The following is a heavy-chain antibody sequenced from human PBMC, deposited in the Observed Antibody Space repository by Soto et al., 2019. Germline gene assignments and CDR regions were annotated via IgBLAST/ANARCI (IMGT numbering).Heavy chain of an antibody. V-gene: IGHV3-30-3*01. CDR1: GFTFSSYA. J-gene: IGHJ4*02. D-gene: IGHD6-13*01. Sequence: QVPLVESGGGVVQPGRSLRLSCAASGFTFSSYAMHWVRQAPGKGLEWVAVISYDGSNKYYADSVKGRFTISRDNSKNTLYLQMNSLRAEDTAVYYCATSWQQLVPNFDYWGQGTLVTVSS. CDR3: ATSWQQLVPNFDY. CDR2: ISYDGSNK.